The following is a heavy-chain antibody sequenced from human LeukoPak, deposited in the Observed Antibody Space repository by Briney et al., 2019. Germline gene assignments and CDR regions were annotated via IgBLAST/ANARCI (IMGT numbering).Heavy chain of an antibody. V-gene: IGHV3-74*01. CDR1: GFTCSNYW. D-gene: IGHD1-26*01. Sequence: GGSLRLSCAASGFTCSNYWMHWVRQAPGKGLVWVSRINSDGSSTSYADSVKGRFTISRDNAKNTLYLQMNSLRVEDTAVYYCARVSSGSYFGYYYYYMDVWGKGTTVTVSS. J-gene: IGHJ6*03. CDR2: INSDGSST. CDR3: ARVSSGSYFGYYYYYMDV.